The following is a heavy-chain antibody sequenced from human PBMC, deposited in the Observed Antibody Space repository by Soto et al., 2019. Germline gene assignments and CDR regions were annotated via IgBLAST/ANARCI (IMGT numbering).Heavy chain of an antibody. D-gene: IGHD5-12*01. V-gene: IGHV4-31*03. Sequence: QVQLQESGPGLVKPSQTLSLTCTVSGGSISSGSYYWSWIRQHPGKGLEWIGYISYSGSTYYNPFPRSRVTISVETSKNQCSLKLSSVTAAGTAVYYCARWPYFDYWGQGTLVTVSS. CDR1: GGSISSGSYY. CDR2: ISYSGST. J-gene: IGHJ4*02. CDR3: ARWPYFDY.